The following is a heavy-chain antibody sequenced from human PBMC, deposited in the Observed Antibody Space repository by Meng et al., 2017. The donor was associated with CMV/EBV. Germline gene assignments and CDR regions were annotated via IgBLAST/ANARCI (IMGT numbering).Heavy chain of an antibody. CDR2: ISSSSSYI. CDR1: GFTFSSYS. D-gene: IGHD1-26*01. CDR3: ARASSGSYYLNWFDP. Sequence: GESLKIPCAASGFTFSSYSMNWVRQAPGKGLEWVSSISSSSSYIYYADSVKGRFTISRDNAKNSLYLQMNSLRAEDTAVYYCARASSGSYYLNWFDPWGQGTLVTVSS. J-gene: IGHJ5*02. V-gene: IGHV3-21*01.